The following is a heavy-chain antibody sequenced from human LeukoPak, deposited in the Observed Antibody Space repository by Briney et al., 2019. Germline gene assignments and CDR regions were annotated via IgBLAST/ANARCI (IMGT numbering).Heavy chain of an antibody. CDR1: GFTFSSYA. J-gene: IGHJ4*02. Sequence: GGSLRLSCAASGFTFSSYAMTWVRQASGRGLEWVSSVDDGGGGTYYADSVKGRFTISRDNSKDTLYLQMNGLRAEDTAVYFCAKQSAGSAAWYSLHYDFWGQGTLVTVSS. CDR2: VDDGGGGT. V-gene: IGHV3-23*01. D-gene: IGHD6-13*01. CDR3: AKQSAGSAAWYSLHYDF.